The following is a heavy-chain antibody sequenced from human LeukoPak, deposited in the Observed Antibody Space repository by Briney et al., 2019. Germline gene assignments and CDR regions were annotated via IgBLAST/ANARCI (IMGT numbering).Heavy chain of an antibody. V-gene: IGHV4-30-2*01. CDR1: GGSISSGGYS. CDR3: ARGIAAAGYYYYGMDV. CDR2: IYHSGST. D-gene: IGHD6-13*01. Sequence: EASETLSLTCAVSGGSISSGGYSWSWIRQPPGKGLEWIGYIYHSGSTYYNPSLKSRVTISVDRSKNQFSLKLSSVTAADTAVYYCARGIAAAGYYYYGMDVWGQGTTVTVSS. J-gene: IGHJ6*02.